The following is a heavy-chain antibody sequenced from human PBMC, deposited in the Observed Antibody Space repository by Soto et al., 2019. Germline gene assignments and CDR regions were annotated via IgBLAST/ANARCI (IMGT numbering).Heavy chain of an antibody. CDR1: GYTFTSYG. J-gene: IGHJ4*02. V-gene: IGHV1-18*01. Sequence: ASVKVSCKASGYTFTSYGISWVRQAPGQGLEWMGWINAGNGNTKYSQKFQGRVTFTRDTSANTAYMELSSLISEDTAVYYCARPKDYDACIDLWGQGTLVTVSS. CDR3: ARPKDYDACIDL. D-gene: IGHD3-22*01. CDR2: INAGNGNT.